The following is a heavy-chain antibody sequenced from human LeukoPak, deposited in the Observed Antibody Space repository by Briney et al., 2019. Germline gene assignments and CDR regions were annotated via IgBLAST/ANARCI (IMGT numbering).Heavy chain of an antibody. CDR1: GASVSSDSYS. V-gene: IGHV4-61*01. J-gene: IGHJ3*02. CDR3: TRDQPPMGTFDI. Sequence: SETLSLTCTVSGASVSSDSYSWSWIRQPPGKGLEWIGYIYHSGSTNYNPSLKSRVTISLDTSKNQFSLKLTSVTAADTAVYYCTRDQPPMGTFDIWGQGTMVTVS. CDR2: IYHSGST. D-gene: IGHD3-10*01.